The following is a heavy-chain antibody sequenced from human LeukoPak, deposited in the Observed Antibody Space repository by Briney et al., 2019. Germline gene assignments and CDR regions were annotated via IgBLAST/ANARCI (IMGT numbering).Heavy chain of an antibody. V-gene: IGHV3-23*01. CDR3: AKGRWFGESGPSY. CDR2: ISGSGGST. CDR1: GFTFSSYA. Sequence: GGSLRLSCAASGFTFSSYAMSWVRQAPWKGLEWVSAISGSGGSTYYADSVKGRFTISRDNSKNTLYLQMNSLRAEDTAVYHCAKGRWFGESGPSYWGQGTLVTVSS. J-gene: IGHJ4*02. D-gene: IGHD3-10*01.